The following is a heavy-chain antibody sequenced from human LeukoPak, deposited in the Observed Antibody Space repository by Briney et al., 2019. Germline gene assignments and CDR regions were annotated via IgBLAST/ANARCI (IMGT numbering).Heavy chain of an antibody. Sequence: SETLSLTCAVYGGSFSGYYWTWIRQTPGKGLEWIGEMNPSGSTNYNPSLKSRVTISVDTSKNQFSLKLSSVTAADTAVYYCARGRQDVTMVVVVMTAVSYYLDVWGKGTTVTVS. D-gene: IGHD3-22*01. CDR3: ARGRQDVTMVVVVMTAVSYYLDV. J-gene: IGHJ6*03. V-gene: IGHV4-34*01. CDR2: MNPSGST. CDR1: GGSFSGYY.